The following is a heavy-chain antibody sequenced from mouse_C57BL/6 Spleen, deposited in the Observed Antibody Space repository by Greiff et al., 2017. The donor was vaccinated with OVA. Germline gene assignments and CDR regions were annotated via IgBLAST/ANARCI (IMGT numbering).Heavy chain of an antibody. CDR1: GFSLTSYG. D-gene: IGHD1-1*01. J-gene: IGHJ1*03. Sequence: VQGVESGPGLVAPSQSLSITCTVPGFSLTSYGVHWVRQPPGKGLEWLVVLWSDGSTTYNSAPKSRLSISKDNSKSQVFLKMNNLQTDDTAMYYCARHYYGSSYWYFDVWGTGTTVTVSS. V-gene: IGHV2-6-1*01. CDR2: LWSDGST. CDR3: ARHYYGSSYWYFDV.